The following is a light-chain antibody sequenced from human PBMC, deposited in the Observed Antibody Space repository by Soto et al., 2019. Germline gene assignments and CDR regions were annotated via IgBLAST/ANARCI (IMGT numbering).Light chain of an antibody. CDR1: SSDVDGCKF. CDR3: SSCGGPNNVV. CDR2: EVT. J-gene: IGLJ2*01. V-gene: IGLV2-8*01. Sequence: QSALTRPPSASGSPGQSVTISCTGTSSDVDGCKFVSWYQQHPGKAPKLLIYEVTKRPSGVPDRFSGSKSGNTASLTVSGLQPEDEADYYCSSCGGPNNVVFGGGTKLTVL.